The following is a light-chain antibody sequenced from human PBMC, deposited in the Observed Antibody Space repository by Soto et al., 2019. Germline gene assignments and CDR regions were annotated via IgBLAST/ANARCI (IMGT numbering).Light chain of an antibody. Sequence: EIVLTQSPGTLSLSPGERATLSCRASRSVDNNYLAWFQQKPGQAPRLLIDDASRRATGIPDRFSGSGSGTDFTLTISRLEPEDFAVYYCQQCAHSPLTFGGGTKVEIK. CDR3: QQCAHSPLT. CDR1: RSVDNNY. CDR2: DAS. J-gene: IGKJ4*01. V-gene: IGKV3-20*01.